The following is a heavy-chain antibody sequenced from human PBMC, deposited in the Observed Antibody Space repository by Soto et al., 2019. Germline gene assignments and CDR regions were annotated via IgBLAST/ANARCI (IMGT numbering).Heavy chain of an antibody. CDR3: ARGLGITMIVVANY. J-gene: IGHJ4*02. D-gene: IGHD3-22*01. CDR2: ISYDGSNK. CDR1: GFTFSGYA. V-gene: IGHV3-30-3*01. Sequence: GGSLRLSCAASGFTFSGYAMHWVRQAPGKGLEWVAVISYDGSNKYYADSVKGRFTISRDNSKNTLYLQMNSLRAEDTAVYYCARGLGITMIVVANYWGQGTLVTVSS.